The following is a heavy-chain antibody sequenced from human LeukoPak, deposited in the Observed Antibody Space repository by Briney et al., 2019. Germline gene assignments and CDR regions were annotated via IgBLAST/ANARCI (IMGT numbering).Heavy chain of an antibody. V-gene: IGHV3-49*04. D-gene: IGHD5-24*01. J-gene: IGHJ6*02. Sequence: GGSLRLSCTTSGFTFGDHAMSWVRQAPGKGLEWVGFIRSKSYGGTTEYAASVKGRFTISRGDSKSIAYLQMDSLKTDGTAMYYCTRGPTHQWLYYGMDVWGQGTRSPSP. CDR3: TRGPTHQWLYYGMDV. CDR2: IRSKSYGGTT. CDR1: GFTFGDHA.